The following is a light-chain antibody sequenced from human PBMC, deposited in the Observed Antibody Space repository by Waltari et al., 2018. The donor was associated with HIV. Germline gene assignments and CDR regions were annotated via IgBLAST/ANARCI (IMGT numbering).Light chain of an antibody. CDR2: DVT. CDR1: STDVGVYNY. V-gene: IGLV2-23*02. Sequence: QSALTQPASVSGSPGQSITLSCAGGSTDVGVYNYVSWYQQYPGKVPKVVIYDVTERPSGVSNRFSGSKSGNTASLTISGLQAEDEADYYCCSFAGTNTWVFGGGTRLTV. J-gene: IGLJ3*02. CDR3: CSFAGTNTWV.